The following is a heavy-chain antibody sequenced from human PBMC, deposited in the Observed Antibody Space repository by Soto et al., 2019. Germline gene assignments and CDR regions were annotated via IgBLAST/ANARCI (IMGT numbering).Heavy chain of an antibody. CDR2: ISYDGSNK. Sequence: QVQLVESGRGVVQPGRSLRLSCAASGFTFSSYAMQWVRQAPGKGLECVAVISYDGSNKYYADSVKGRFTISRDNSKNTLYLQMNSLRDEDTALYYCARDVPVRVADYWGQGTLVTVSS. J-gene: IGHJ4*02. D-gene: IGHD3-3*01. CDR1: GFTFSSYA. CDR3: ARDVPVRVADY. V-gene: IGHV3-30-3*01.